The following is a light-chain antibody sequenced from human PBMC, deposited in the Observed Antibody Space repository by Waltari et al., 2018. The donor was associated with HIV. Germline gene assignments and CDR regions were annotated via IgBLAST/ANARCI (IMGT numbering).Light chain of an antibody. Sequence: SSELTQDPVVSVALGQTINITCQGDSLRSFFANWYQRRPGQAPVLVVYGANRRPSGIPDRFSASNSGNPSSLVISDSQAVDEADYYCHSRDTNSDHYVFGGGTRVIV. J-gene: IGLJ1*01. V-gene: IGLV3-19*01. CDR2: GAN. CDR3: HSRDTNSDHYV. CDR1: SLRSFF.